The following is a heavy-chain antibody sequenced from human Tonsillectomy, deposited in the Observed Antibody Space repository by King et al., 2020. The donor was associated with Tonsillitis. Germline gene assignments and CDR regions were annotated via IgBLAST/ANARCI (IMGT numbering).Heavy chain of an antibody. CDR1: GFTLSKYW. CDR3: ARDGEVKNWDTFDC. V-gene: IGHV3-7*01. CDR2: IKPDGSET. D-gene: IGHD1/OR15-1a*01. J-gene: IGHJ4*02. Sequence: VQLVESGGDLVQPGGSMILSCAASGFTLSKYWRSWVRQAPGEGLEWGGNIKPDGSETHYAASVEGRFTISRDNAKNSLYLQMNSLRAEDTAVYYCARDGEVKNWDTFDCWGQGTLVTVSS.